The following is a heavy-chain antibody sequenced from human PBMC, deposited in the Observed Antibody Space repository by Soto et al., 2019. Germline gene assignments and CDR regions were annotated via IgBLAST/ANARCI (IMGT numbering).Heavy chain of an antibody. CDR2: MIPIIGIA. J-gene: IGHJ4*02. CDR3: ARDRCRGGSGYAH. D-gene: IGHD2-15*01. CDR1: GGTFSSYT. Sequence: QVQLVQSGAEVTKPGSSVNVSCKDSGGTFSSYTISWVRQDPGQGLEWMGRMIPIIGIANYAQKFQGRVTSTADKSTSTAYMERRSLISGDTAVYYCARDRCRGGSGYAHWGQGTLVTVSS. V-gene: IGHV1-69*08.